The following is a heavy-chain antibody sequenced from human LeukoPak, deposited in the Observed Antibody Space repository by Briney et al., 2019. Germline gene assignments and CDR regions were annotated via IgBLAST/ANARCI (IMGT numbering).Heavy chain of an antibody. D-gene: IGHD3-22*01. J-gene: IGHJ4*02. CDR3: ARASYYDIGPLDY. V-gene: IGHV4-4*02. CDR1: GVSISSSNW. CDR2: IYHSGST. Sequence: PSGTLSLTCAVSGVSISSSNWWSWVRQPPGKGLEWIGEIYHSGSTNYNPSLKSRVTISVDKSKNQFSLKLSSVTAADTAVYYCARASYYDIGPLDYWGQGTLVTVSS.